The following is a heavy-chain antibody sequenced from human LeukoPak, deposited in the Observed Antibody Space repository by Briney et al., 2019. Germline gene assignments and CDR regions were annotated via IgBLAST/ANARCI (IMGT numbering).Heavy chain of an antibody. V-gene: IGHV1-46*01. Sequence: ASVKVSCKASGYTFTSYYMHWVRQAPGQGLEWMGIINPSGGSTSYAQKFQGRVTMTEDTSTDTAYMELSSLRSEDTAVYYCAFLYGSGSYRPFDYWGQGTLVTVSS. CDR2: INPSGGST. CDR3: AFLYGSGSYRPFDY. J-gene: IGHJ4*02. D-gene: IGHD3-10*01. CDR1: GYTFTSYY.